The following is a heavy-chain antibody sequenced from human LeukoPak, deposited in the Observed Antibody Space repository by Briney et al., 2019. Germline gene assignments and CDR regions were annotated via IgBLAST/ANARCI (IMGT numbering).Heavy chain of an antibody. J-gene: IGHJ4*02. V-gene: IGHV3-23*01. CDR3: AKEGQQLEEVDY. Sequence: GGSLRLSCAASGFTFSSSAMSWVRQVPGKGLEWVSGISASGGSTYYADSVRGRFTISRDNSKNTLYVQMNSLRAEDTAVYYCAKEGQQLEEVDYWGQGTLVTVSS. CDR2: ISASGGST. D-gene: IGHD6-13*01. CDR1: GFTFSSSA.